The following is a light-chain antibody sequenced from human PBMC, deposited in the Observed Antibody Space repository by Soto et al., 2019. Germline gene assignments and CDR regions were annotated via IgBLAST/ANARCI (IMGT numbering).Light chain of an antibody. V-gene: IGKV1-39*01. CDR3: QQNYSAPFS. CDR1: QSISSY. CDR2: AAS. Sequence: DIQMTQSPSSLSASVGDRVTITCRASQSISSYLNWYQREPGKAPKLLIYAASSLQSGAPSRFSGSGSGPDFTLTISSLQPEDFATYYCQQNYSAPFSCGPGTKVDI. J-gene: IGKJ3*01.